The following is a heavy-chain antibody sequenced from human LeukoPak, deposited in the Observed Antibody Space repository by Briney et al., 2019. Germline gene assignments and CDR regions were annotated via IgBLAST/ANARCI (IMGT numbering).Heavy chain of an antibody. V-gene: IGHV3-21*01. CDR1: GFTFSSYS. CDR2: ISSSSSYI. CDR3: ARDSPPYCSGGSCYGYYFGY. Sequence: PGGSLRLSCAAPGFTFSSYSMNWVRQAPGKGLEWVLSISSSSSYIYYADSVKGRFTISRDNAKNSLYLQMNSLRAEDTAVYYCARDSPPYCSGGSCYGYYFGYWGQGTLVTVSS. J-gene: IGHJ4*02. D-gene: IGHD2-15*01.